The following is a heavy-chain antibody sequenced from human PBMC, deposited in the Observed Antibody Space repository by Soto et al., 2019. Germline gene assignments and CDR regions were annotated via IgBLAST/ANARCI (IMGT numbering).Heavy chain of an antibody. CDR3: ARVYDSSGYYHDAFDI. D-gene: IGHD3-22*01. CDR1: GGSISSGDYY. Sequence: LSETLSLTCTVSGGSISSGDYYWSWIRKPPGKGLEWIGYIYYSGSTYYNPSLKSRVTISVDTSKNQFSLKLSSVTAADTAVYYCARVYDSSGYYHDAFDIWGQGTMVTVSS. CDR2: IYYSGST. J-gene: IGHJ3*02. V-gene: IGHV4-30-4*01.